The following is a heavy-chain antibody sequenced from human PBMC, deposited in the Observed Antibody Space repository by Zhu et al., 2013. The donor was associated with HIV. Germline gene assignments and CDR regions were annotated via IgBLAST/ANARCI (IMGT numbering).Heavy chain of an antibody. V-gene: IGHV4-59*01. CDR1: GGSISSYY. CDR3: ARADPTYDYIWGSYRYSFDY. J-gene: IGHJ4*02. D-gene: IGHD3-16*02. Sequence: QVQLQESGPGLVKPSETLSLTCTVSGGSISSYYWSWIRQPPGKGLEWIGYIYYSGSTNYNPSLKSRVTISVDTSKNQFSLKLSSVTAADTAVYYCARADPTYDYIWGSYRYSFDYWGQGTLVTVSS. CDR2: IYYSGST.